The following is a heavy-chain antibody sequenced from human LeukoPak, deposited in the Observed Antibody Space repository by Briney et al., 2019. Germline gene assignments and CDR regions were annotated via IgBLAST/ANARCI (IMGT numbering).Heavy chain of an antibody. Sequence: RPSETLSLTCTVSGGSISRYYWSWIRQPPGKGLEWIGCISYSGSTNYNPSLKSRVTISLDTSKNQFSLRLSSVTAADTAVYYCAREKDDYYYFDYWGQGTLVTVSP. CDR2: ISYSGST. D-gene: IGHD4-11*01. J-gene: IGHJ4*02. V-gene: IGHV4-59*01. CDR1: GGSISRYY. CDR3: AREKDDYYYFDY.